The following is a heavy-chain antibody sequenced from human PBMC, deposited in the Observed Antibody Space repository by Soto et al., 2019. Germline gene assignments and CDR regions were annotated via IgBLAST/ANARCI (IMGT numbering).Heavy chain of an antibody. CDR1: DDSISSSSYY. CDR3: ARHGPFYDSWSGPSALDH. V-gene: IGHV4-39*01. CDR2: VYYSGSA. D-gene: IGHD3-3*01. Sequence: QLQLQESGPGLVKPLETLSLTCTVSDDSISSSSYYWGWIRQPPGKGLEWIASVYYSGSAYYNPSITSRPAISADTSKNQFFLKLRSVTAADTAVYYCARHGPFYDSWSGPSALDHWGQGTQVLVSS. J-gene: IGHJ4*02.